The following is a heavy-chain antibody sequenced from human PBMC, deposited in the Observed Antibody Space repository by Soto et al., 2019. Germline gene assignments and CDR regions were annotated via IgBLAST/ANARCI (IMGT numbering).Heavy chain of an antibody. CDR3: AQSGYSSSWEPEYYGMDV. CDR2: IDWDDDK. D-gene: IGHD6-13*01. J-gene: IGHJ6*02. Sequence: SGPTLVNPTHTLTLTCTFSGFSLSTSGMRVSWIRQPPGKALEWLARIDWDDDKFYSTSLKTRLTISKDTSKNQVVLTMTNMDPVDTATYYCAQSGYSSSWEPEYYGMDVWGQGTTVTASS. V-gene: IGHV2-70*04. CDR1: GFSLSTSGMR.